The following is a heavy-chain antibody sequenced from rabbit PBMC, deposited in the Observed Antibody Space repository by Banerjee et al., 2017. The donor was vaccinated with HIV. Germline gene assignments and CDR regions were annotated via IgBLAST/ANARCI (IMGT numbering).Heavy chain of an antibody. D-gene: IGHD2-1*01. CDR2: ISTSSGST. J-gene: IGHJ4*01. V-gene: IGHV1S43*01. CDR3: ARDRNSYDDYGDRSFNC. Sequence: QQQVEESGGGLVKPGGTLTLTCKASGIDFNSYYYMCWVRQAPGKGLELVACISTSSGSTWYATWAKGRFTISKSTSLNTVDLKMTGLTAADTATYFCARDRNSYDDYGDRSFNCWGQGPLVTVS. CDR1: GIDFNSYYY.